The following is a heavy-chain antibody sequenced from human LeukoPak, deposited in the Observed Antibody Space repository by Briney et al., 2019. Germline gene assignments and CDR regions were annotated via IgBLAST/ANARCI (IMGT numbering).Heavy chain of an antibody. CDR2: ISYRGGST. D-gene: IGHD2-2*01. Sequence: PGGSLRLSCAASGFTFSSYGMSWLRQAPGKGLEWVSAISYRGGSTFYADSVKGRFTISRDNSKNTLYLQMNSLRAEDTAVYYCASRYQGWFDPWGQGTLVIVSS. V-gene: IGHV3-23*01. CDR3: ASRYQGWFDP. CDR1: GFTFSSYG. J-gene: IGHJ5*02.